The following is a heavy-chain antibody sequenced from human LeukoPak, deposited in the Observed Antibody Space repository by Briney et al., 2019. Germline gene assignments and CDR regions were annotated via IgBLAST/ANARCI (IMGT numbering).Heavy chain of an antibody. CDR3: ARGRPSYSLDY. D-gene: IGHD4-11*01. J-gene: IGHJ4*02. V-gene: IGHV3-48*01. Sequence: GGSLRLSCAASGFTFSTYEMNWVRQAPGKGLEWVSYISSSSSTIYYADSVKGRFTISRGNAKNSLYLQMNSLRAEDTAVYYCARGRPSYSLDYWGQGTLVTVSS. CDR2: ISSSSSTI. CDR1: GFTFSTYE.